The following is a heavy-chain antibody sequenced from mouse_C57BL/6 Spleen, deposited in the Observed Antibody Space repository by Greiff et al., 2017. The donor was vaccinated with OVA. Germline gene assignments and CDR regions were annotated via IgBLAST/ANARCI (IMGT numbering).Heavy chain of an antibody. Sequence: QVQLQQPGPELVKPGPSLNLSCNASGYTFTSYSMHWVNQTPARGLDWIATIHPHSRPPKYNETFTSKATLTAATPSSTAYMPLSSLPSEDSAVYCCAREGYYGTGTGYWGQGTTLTVS. CDR2: IHPHSRPP. V-gene: IGHV1-72*01. CDR3: AREGYYGTGTGY. D-gene: IGHD1-1*01. J-gene: IGHJ2*01. CDR1: GYTFTSYS.